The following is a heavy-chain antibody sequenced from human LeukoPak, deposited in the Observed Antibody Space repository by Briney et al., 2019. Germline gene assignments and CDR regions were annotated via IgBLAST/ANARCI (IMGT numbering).Heavy chain of an antibody. D-gene: IGHD2-21*01. Sequence: PSETLSLTCAVYGGSFSGYYWSWIRQPPGKGLEWIGEINHSGSTNYNPSLKSRATMSVDMSRRHFFPELGSLTAADTAVYYCARAAPYSGTSDQSTGGFYYFHFCGQGPLAPVSS. CDR2: INHSGST. V-gene: IGHV4-34*01. CDR1: GGSFSGYY. CDR3: ARAAPYSGTSDQSTGGFYYFHF. J-gene: IGHJ4*02.